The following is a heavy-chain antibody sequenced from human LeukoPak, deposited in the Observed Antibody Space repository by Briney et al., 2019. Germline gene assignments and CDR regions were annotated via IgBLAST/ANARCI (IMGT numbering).Heavy chain of an antibody. J-gene: IGHJ6*03. CDR3: AREGGSSSWYHRSYYYYMDV. CDR2: IYYSGST. V-gene: IGHV4-39*07. Sequence: SETLSLTCTVPGGSISSGSYYWSWIRQPAGKGLEWIASIYYSGSTYYNPSLKSRVTISVDTSKNQFSLKLSSVTAADTAVYYCAREGGSSSWYHRSYYYYMDVWGKGTTVTVSS. D-gene: IGHD6-13*01. CDR1: GGSISSGSYY.